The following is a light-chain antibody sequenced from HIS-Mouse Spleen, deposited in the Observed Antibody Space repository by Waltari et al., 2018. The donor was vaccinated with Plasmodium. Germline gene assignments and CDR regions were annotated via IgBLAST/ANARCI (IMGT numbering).Light chain of an antibody. CDR1: SHIHVGSYN. Sequence: QPVLTQPPSSSASPGESARLTCPFPSHIHVGSYNLYWYPQHPGSPPRYLLYYYSDSDKGQGSGVPSRFSGSKDASANTGILLISGLQSEDEADYYCMIWPSNASGVFGGGTKLTVL. CDR3: MIWPSNASGV. J-gene: IGLJ3*02. CDR2: YYSDSDK. V-gene: IGLV5-37*01.